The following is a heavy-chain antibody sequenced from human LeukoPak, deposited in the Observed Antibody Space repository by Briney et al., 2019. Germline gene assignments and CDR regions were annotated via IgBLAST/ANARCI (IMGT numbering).Heavy chain of an antibody. D-gene: IGHD6-13*01. Sequence: SETLSLTCTVSGGSISSGSYYWSWIRQPAGKGLEWIGRIYTSGSTNYNPSLKSRVTISVDTSKNQFSLKLSSVTAADTAVFYCARDRIAAALDYYMDVWGKGTTVTVSS. V-gene: IGHV4-61*02. CDR1: GGSISSGSYY. J-gene: IGHJ6*03. CDR2: IYTSGST. CDR3: ARDRIAAALDYYMDV.